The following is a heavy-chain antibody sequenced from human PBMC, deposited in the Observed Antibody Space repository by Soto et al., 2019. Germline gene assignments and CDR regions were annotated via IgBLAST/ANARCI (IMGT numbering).Heavy chain of an antibody. CDR2: ISYDGSNR. CDR3: AKDQASGQGSFDS. J-gene: IGHJ4*02. CDR1: GFTFNIYG. Sequence: GGSLRLSCAASGFTFNIYGMHWVRQAPDKGLEWVALISYDGSNRYYADSVKGRFTISRDNSKNTLFLQMNSLRADDTAVYYCAKDQASGQGSFDSWGQGTLVTVSS. V-gene: IGHV3-30*18.